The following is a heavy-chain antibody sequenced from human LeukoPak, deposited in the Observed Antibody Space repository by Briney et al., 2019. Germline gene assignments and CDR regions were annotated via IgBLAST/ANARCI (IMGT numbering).Heavy chain of an antibody. V-gene: IGHV3-53*01. CDR2: IYSGGST. Sequence: GGSLRLSCAASGFTVSSNYMSWVRQAPGKGLEWVSVIYSGGSTYYADSVKGRFTISRDNSKNTLYLQMNSLRAEDTAVYYCAKDNYYDKGVEERPDAFDIWGQGAMVTVSS. D-gene: IGHD3-22*01. J-gene: IGHJ3*02. CDR3: AKDNYYDKGVEERPDAFDI. CDR1: GFTVSSNY.